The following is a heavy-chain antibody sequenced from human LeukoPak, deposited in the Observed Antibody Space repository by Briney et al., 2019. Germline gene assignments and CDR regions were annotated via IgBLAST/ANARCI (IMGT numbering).Heavy chain of an antibody. Sequence: PSETLSLTCAVYGGSFSGYYWSWIRQPPGKGLEWIGEINHSGSTNYNPSLKSRVTISVDTSKNQFSLKLSSVTAADTAVYYCARRRTDRKTPFDYWGQGTLVTVSS. CDR1: GGSFSGYY. CDR3: ARRRTDRKTPFDY. CDR2: INHSGST. V-gene: IGHV4-34*01. J-gene: IGHJ4*02.